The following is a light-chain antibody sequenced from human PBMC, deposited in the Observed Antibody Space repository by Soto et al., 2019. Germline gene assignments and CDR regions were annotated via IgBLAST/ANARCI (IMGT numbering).Light chain of an antibody. CDR3: CSYAGTYSPL. CDR2: DVS. CDR1: SSDVGGYNY. J-gene: IGLJ2*01. V-gene: IGLV2-11*01. Sequence: QSVLTQPRSVSGSPRQSVTISCTGTSSDVGGYNYVSWYQHNPGKAPKLMIFDVSARPSGVPDRFSGSKSANTASLTISGLQAEDEADYYCCSYAGTYSPLFGGGTKVPVL.